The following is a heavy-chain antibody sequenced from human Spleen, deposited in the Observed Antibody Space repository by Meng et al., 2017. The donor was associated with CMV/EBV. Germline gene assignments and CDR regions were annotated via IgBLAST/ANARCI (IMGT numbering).Heavy chain of an antibody. CDR2: SNAANRNT. CDR1: GYSFTNNA. Sequence: ASVKVSCKASGYSFTNNAMYWWRQAPGQRLVWMVWSNAANRNTKCSQEFQGRVTISGNTSASTAYMELSSLRSEDTAVYYCALPRYSTSEGYFDYWGQGTLVTVSS. J-gene: IGHJ4*02. V-gene: IGHV1-3*02. CDR3: ALPRYSTSEGYFDY. D-gene: IGHD6-13*01.